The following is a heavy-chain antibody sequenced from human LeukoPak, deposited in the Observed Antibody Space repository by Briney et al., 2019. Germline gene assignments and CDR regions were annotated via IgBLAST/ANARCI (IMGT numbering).Heavy chain of an antibody. J-gene: IGHJ6*04. Sequence: GSLRLSCAASGFTFSSYAMTWVRQPPGKGLEWIGEINHSGSTNYNPSLKSRVTISVDTSKNQFSLKLSSVTAADTAVYYCARGGAMVRGVIKRFGMDVWGKGTTVTVSS. CDR1: GFTFSSYA. CDR3: ARGGAMVRGVIKRFGMDV. CDR2: INHSGST. D-gene: IGHD3-10*01. V-gene: IGHV4-34*01.